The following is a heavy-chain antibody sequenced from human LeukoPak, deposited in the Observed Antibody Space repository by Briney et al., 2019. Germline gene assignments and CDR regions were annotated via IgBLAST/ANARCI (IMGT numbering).Heavy chain of an antibody. J-gene: IGHJ4*02. V-gene: IGHV1-69*13. CDR1: GGTFSSYA. Sequence: SVKVSCKASGGTFSSYAISWVRQAPGQGLEWMGGIIPIFGTANYAQKFQGRVTITADESTSTAYMELSSLRSEDTAVYYCARDQRYFDWLAGPQGIFDYWGQGTLVTVSS. CDR3: ARDQRYFDWLAGPQGIFDY. D-gene: IGHD3-9*01. CDR2: IIPIFGTA.